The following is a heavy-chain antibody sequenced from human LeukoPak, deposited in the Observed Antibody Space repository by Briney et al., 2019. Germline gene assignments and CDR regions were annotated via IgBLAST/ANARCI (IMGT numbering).Heavy chain of an antibody. CDR3: ARRSRTETSFTGFDY. Sequence: GGSLRLSCAASGFTFSSYGMHWVRQAPGKGLEWVSAISGSGDTTYYAVSVKGRFTISRDNSKNTLYLQMNSLRADDTALYYCARRSRTETSFTGFDYWGQGSLVTVSS. V-gene: IGHV3-23*01. J-gene: IGHJ4*02. D-gene: IGHD2/OR15-2a*01. CDR2: ISGSGDTT. CDR1: GFTFSSYG.